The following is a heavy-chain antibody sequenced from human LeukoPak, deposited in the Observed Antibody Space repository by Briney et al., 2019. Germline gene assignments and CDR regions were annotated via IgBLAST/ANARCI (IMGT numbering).Heavy chain of an antibody. CDR1: TFTFSSFW. J-gene: IGHJ3*01. Sequence: PGGSLRLSCAASTFTFSSFWMSWVRQAPGKGPEWVSNINEDGGEKFYADSVKGRFTISRDNAKNSLYLQMNSLRDEDTAVYYCVSKNGYRSAPFDVWGQETMVTVS. D-gene: IGHD1-1*01. CDR2: INEDGGEK. V-gene: IGHV3-7*01. CDR3: VSKNGYRSAPFDV.